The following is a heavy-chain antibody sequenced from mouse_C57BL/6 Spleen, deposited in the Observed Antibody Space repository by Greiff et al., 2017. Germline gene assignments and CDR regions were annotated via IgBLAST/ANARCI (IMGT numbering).Heavy chain of an antibody. V-gene: IGHV5-17*01. CDR1: GFTFSDYG. J-gene: IGHJ4*01. D-gene: IGHD1-1*01. CDR3: ARRRVITTVGATDYYAMDY. CDR2: ISSGSSTI. Sequence: EVKVVESGGGLVKPGGSLKLSCAASGFTFSDYGMHWVRQAPEKGLEWVAYISSGSSTIYYADTVKGRFTISRDNAKNTLFLQMTSLRSEDTAMYYCARRRVITTVGATDYYAMDYWGQGTSVTVSS.